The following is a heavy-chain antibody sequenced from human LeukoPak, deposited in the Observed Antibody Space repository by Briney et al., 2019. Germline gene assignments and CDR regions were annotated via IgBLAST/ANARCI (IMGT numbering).Heavy chain of an antibody. J-gene: IGHJ4*02. CDR1: GFTFSTFA. Sequence: GGSLRLSCAASGFTFSTFAMIWVRQPPGKGPEWVSSIFPSGGEIHYADSVRGRFTISRDNSKSTLSLQMNSLRAEDTAIYYCATYRQVLLPFESWGQGTLVTVSS. CDR2: IFPSGGEI. V-gene: IGHV3-23*01. CDR3: ATYRQVLLPFES. D-gene: IGHD2-8*02.